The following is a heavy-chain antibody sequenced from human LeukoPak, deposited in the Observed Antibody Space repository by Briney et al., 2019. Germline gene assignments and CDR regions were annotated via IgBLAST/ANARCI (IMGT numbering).Heavy chain of an antibody. V-gene: IGHV4-39*01. CDR3: ASPLKYDFWSGRPYYFDY. J-gene: IGHJ4*02. Sequence: TPSETLSHTCTVSGGSISSSSYYWGWIRQPPGKGREWMGSIYYSGSTYHNPSLKSRGTISVDTSKNQFSLKLSSVTAADTAVYYCASPLKYDFWSGRPYYFDYWGQGTLVTVSS. CDR2: IYYSGST. CDR1: GGSISSSSYY. D-gene: IGHD3-3*01.